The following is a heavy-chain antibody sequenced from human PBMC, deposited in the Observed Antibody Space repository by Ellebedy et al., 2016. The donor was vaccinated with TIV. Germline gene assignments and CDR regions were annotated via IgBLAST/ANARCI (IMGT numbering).Heavy chain of an antibody. D-gene: IGHD3-3*01. CDR3: ARGTIFGRGMDV. J-gene: IGHJ6*02. Sequence: GESLKISCAASGFTVSSNYMSWVRQAPGKGLEWVSVIYSGGSTYYADSVKGRFIISRDNSKNTLYLQMNSLRAEDTAVYYCARGTIFGRGMDVWGQGTTVTVSS. V-gene: IGHV3-53*01. CDR2: IYSGGST. CDR1: GFTVSSNY.